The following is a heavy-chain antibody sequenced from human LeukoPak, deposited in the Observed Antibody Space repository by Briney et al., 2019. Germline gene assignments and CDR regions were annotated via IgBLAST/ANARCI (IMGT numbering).Heavy chain of an antibody. CDR1: GFTFDDYA. Sequence: GGSLRLSCAASGFTFDDYAMSWVRQAPGKGLEWVSTINDGGSITYYADSVKGRFTISRDNSKNRLFLQMNSLRAEDTAVYYCARRWYFDYWGQGTLVTVSS. CDR2: INDGGSIT. CDR3: ARRWYFDY. J-gene: IGHJ4*02. D-gene: IGHD2-15*01. V-gene: IGHV3-23*01.